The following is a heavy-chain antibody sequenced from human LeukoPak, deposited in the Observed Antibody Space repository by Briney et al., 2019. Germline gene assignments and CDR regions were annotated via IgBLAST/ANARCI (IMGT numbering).Heavy chain of an antibody. D-gene: IGHD3-9*01. CDR3: ARDRDWAFDY. V-gene: IGHV3-48*02. CDR1: GFTFRLYS. CDR2: IRSTDGAI. Sequence: GGSLRLSCAASGFTFRLYSMNWVRQAPGKGLEWPSYIRSTDGAIAYADSVKGRFTISRDDAKNSLYLQMNCLRDEDTAVYYCARDRDWAFDYWGQGTLITVSS. J-gene: IGHJ4*02.